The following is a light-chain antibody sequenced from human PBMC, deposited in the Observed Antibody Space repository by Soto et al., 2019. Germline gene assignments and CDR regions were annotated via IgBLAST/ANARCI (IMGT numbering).Light chain of an antibody. J-gene: IGLJ3*02. CDR3: SSYAGSNNWV. V-gene: IGLV2-8*01. Sequence: QSALTQPPSAPGSPGQSVTISCTGTSSDVGGYNYVSWYQQHPGKAPKLMIYEVSKRPSGVPDRCSGSKSGNTASLTVSGLQAEDEADYYCSSYAGSNNWVFGGGTKLTVL. CDR1: SSDVGGYNY. CDR2: EVS.